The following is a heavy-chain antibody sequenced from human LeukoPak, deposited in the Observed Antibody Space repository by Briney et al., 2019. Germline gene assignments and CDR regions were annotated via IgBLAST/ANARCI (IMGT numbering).Heavy chain of an antibody. D-gene: IGHD3-22*01. CDR3: ARGGYDSSGYYYEENYFDY. Sequence: SETLSLTCTVSGGSISSYYWSWIRQPPGKGLEWIGYIYYSGSTNYNPSLKSRVTISVDRSKNQFSLKLSSVTAADTAVYYCARGGYDSSGYYYEENYFDYWGQGTLVTVSS. CDR2: IYYSGST. J-gene: IGHJ4*02. CDR1: GGSISSYY. V-gene: IGHV4-59*12.